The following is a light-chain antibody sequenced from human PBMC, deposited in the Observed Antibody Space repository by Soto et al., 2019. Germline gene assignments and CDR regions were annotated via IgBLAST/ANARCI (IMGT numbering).Light chain of an antibody. CDR2: RNN. CDR1: SSNIGSNY. Sequence: QSLLTQPPAASGTPGQRGPISCSGSSSNIGSNYVYWYQQLPGTGPKLLTSRNNQRPSGVPDRFSGSKSGTSASLAISGLRSEDEADYYCAAWDDSLSGLYVFGTGTKVTVL. J-gene: IGLJ1*01. V-gene: IGLV1-47*01. CDR3: AAWDDSLSGLYV.